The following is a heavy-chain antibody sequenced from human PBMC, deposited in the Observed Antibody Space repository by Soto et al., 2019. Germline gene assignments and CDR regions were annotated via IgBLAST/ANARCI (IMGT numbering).Heavy chain of an antibody. CDR2: IKQDGSEK. V-gene: IGHV3-7*01. D-gene: IGHD6-19*01. J-gene: IGHJ4*02. CDR3: ARDHSRTYGSGYYPGSY. Sequence: EVQLVESGGGLVQPGGSLRLSCAASRFTFSSYWMSWVRQAPGKGLEWVANIKQDGSEKYYVDSVKGRFTASRDNAENSLYLQMNSLRAEDTAVYYCARDHSRTYGSGYYPGSYWGQGTLVTVSS. CDR1: RFTFSSYW.